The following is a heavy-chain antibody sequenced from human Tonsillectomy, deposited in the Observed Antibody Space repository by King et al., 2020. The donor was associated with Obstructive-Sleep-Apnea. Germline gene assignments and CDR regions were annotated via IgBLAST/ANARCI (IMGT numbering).Heavy chain of an antibody. V-gene: IGHV4-38-2*02. D-gene: IGHD3-22*01. CDR3: ARDYYYDSSGYYVDY. Sequence: QLQESGPGLVKPSETLSLTCTVSGYSISSGYYWGWIRQPPGKGLEWIGSIYHSGSTYYNPSLKSRVTLSVDTSKNQFSLKLSSVTAADTAVYYCARDYYYDSSGYYVDYWGQGTLVTVSS. J-gene: IGHJ4*02. CDR2: IYHSGST. CDR1: GYSISSGYY.